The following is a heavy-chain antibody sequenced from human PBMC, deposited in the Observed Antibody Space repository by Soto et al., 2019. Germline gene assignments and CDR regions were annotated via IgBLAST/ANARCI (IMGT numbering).Heavy chain of an antibody. D-gene: IGHD5-18*01. CDR1: GFTFGDYA. J-gene: IGHJ6*02. CDR2: IRSKAYGGTT. Sequence: GGSLRLSCTASGFTFGDYAMSWFRQAPGKGLEWVGFIRSKAYGGTTEYAASVKGRFTISRDDSKSMAYLQMNSLKTEDTAVYYCTRDLERIQLWSMKRYGMDVWGQGTTVTVSS. CDR3: TRDLERIQLWSMKRYGMDV. V-gene: IGHV3-49*03.